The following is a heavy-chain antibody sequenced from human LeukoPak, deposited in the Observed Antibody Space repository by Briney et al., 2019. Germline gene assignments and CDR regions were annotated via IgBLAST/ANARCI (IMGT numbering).Heavy chain of an antibody. CDR1: GFTFSDYY. Sequence: GGSLRLSCAASGFTFSDYYMSWIRQAAGKGLEWVSYISSSGSTIYYADSVKGRFTISRDNAKNSLYLQMNSLRAEDTAVYYCARDCRTSGFRRYYYYYMDVWGKGTTVTVSS. CDR2: ISSSGSTI. J-gene: IGHJ6*03. D-gene: IGHD2-2*01. V-gene: IGHV3-11*01. CDR3: ARDCRTSGFRRYYYYYMDV.